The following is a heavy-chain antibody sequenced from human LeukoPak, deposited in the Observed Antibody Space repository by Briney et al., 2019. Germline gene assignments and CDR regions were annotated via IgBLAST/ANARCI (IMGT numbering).Heavy chain of an antibody. V-gene: IGHV3-23*01. Sequence: GGSLRLSCAASGFTFSSYAMSWVRQASGKGLEWVSVISGSGGNTYYADSVKGRFTISRDNSKNTLYLQMNSLRAEDTAVYYCAKQTGSGWYDAFDIWGQGTMVTVSS. J-gene: IGHJ3*02. D-gene: IGHD6-19*01. CDR3: AKQTGSGWYDAFDI. CDR1: GFTFSSYA. CDR2: ISGSGGNT.